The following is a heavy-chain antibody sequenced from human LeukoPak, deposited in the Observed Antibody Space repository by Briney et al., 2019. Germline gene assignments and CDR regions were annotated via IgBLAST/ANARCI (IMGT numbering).Heavy chain of an antibody. Sequence: SETLSLTCTVSGGSISSGGYYWSWIRQHPGKGLEWLGYIYYSGSTYYNPSLKSRVTISVDTSKNQFSLKLSSVTAADTAVYYCARGLRFLDANWFDPWGQGTLVTVSS. CDR3: ARGLRFLDANWFDP. J-gene: IGHJ5*02. V-gene: IGHV4-31*03. CDR2: IYYSGST. D-gene: IGHD3-3*01. CDR1: GGSISSGGYY.